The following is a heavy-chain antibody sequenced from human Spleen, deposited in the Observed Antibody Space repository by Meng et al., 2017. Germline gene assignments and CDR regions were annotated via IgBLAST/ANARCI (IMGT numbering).Heavy chain of an antibody. D-gene: IGHD1-26*01. CDR1: GFTFSDHY. J-gene: IGHJ4*02. V-gene: IGHV3-72*01. Sequence: EVQLVESGGDLVQPGGSLRLSCAASGFTFSDHYMDWVRQAPGKGLGWVGRTRNKANSYTTEYAASVKGRFTISRDDSKNSLYLQMNSLKTEDTAVYYCARVSASESYSFDYWGQGTLVTVSS. CDR3: ARVSASESYSFDY. CDR2: TRNKANSYTT.